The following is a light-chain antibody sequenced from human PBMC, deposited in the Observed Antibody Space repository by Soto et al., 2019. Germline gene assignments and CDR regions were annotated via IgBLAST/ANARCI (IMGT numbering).Light chain of an antibody. CDR3: QQTYGLPGT. CDR2: AAS. Sequence: DIQMTQSPSSLSASVGDRVNITCRASRSISGYLNWYQQKPGKAPNLLIYAASRLQSGVPSRFSGSGSGTDFTLTLNSLQPEDFASYYCQQTYGLPGTFGQGTKVEIK. CDR1: RSISGY. V-gene: IGKV1-39*01. J-gene: IGKJ1*01.